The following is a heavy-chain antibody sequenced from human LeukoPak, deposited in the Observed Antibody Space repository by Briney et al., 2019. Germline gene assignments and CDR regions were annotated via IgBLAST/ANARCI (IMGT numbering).Heavy chain of an antibody. CDR2: IRSKVYGGTT. D-gene: IGHD5-18*01. CDR3: ARGPIHLWLYYGMYV. J-gene: IGHJ6*02. Sequence: GGSLRLSRTAPGFSLGDPAMSCGPQALGKGLGWVGFIRSKVYGGTTEYAAPVSGRFTISRDDSKSIAYLQMNTLRTEDTAVYYCARGPIHLWLYYGMYVWGQGTTVIVSS. CDR1: GFSLGDPA. V-gene: IGHV3-49*04.